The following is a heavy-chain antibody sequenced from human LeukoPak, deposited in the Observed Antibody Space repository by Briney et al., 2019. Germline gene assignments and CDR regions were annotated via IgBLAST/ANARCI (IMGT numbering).Heavy chain of an antibody. CDR2: IYWDDDK. D-gene: IGHD6-13*01. CDR1: GFSLSTSGVG. CDR3: AHTTRPKQLVYFQH. J-gene: IGHJ1*01. Sequence: SGPTLVNPTQTLTLTCTFSGFSLSTSGVGVGWIRQPPGKALEWLALIYWDDDKRYSPSLKSRLTSTKDTSKNQVVLTMTNMDPVDTATYYCAHTTRPKQLVYFQHWGRGTLVTVSS. V-gene: IGHV2-5*02.